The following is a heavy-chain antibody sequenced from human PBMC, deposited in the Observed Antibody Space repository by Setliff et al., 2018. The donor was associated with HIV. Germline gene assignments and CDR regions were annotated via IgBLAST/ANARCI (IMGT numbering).Heavy chain of an antibody. J-gene: IGHJ4*02. CDR2: IFSSGST. CDR3: ARLRQWLAFFDS. Sequence: PSETLSLTCTVSGDSISSYSWNWIRQSPGRGLEWIGFIFSSGSTKYNPSLQSRVTMSIDTSQNQFSLKLTSVTAADTAVYYCARLRQWLAFFDSWGQGTLVTVSS. D-gene: IGHD6-19*01. CDR1: GDSISSYS. V-gene: IGHV4-4*09.